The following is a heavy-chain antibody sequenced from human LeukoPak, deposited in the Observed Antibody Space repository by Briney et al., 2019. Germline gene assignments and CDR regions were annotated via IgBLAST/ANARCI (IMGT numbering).Heavy chain of an antibody. Sequence: VASVKVSCKASGGTFSSYAISWVRQAPGQGLEWMGGIIPIFGTANYAQKFQGRVTITADESTSTAYMELSSLRSEDTAVYYCARDRGGNSAEYFQHWGQGTLVTVSS. V-gene: IGHV1-69*13. CDR2: IIPIFGTA. D-gene: IGHD4-23*01. CDR1: GGTFSSYA. CDR3: ARDRGGNSAEYFQH. J-gene: IGHJ1*01.